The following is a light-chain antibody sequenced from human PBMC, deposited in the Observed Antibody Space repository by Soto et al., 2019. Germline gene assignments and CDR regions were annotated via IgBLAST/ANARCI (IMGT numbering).Light chain of an antibody. V-gene: IGKV1-39*01. CDR1: LSISTE. J-gene: IGKJ2*01. CDR3: QQSYKTPRT. Sequence: DIQMTQSPSSLSASVGDRVTITCRASLSISTELNWYQQKPGKAPKVLIFGASSLQSGVPSRFSGSGSGTDFTLTISNLQPEYFATYYCQQSYKTPRTFGQGTKLEIK. CDR2: GAS.